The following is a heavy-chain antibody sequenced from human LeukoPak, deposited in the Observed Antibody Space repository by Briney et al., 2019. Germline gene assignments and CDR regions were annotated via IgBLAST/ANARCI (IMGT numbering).Heavy chain of an antibody. D-gene: IGHD2-2*01. CDR1: RFTFSSYW. CDR2: ISGSGGST. Sequence: GGSLRLSCAASRFTFSSYWMHWVRQAPGKGLEWVSAISGSGGSTYYADSVKGRFTISRDNSKNTLYLQMNSLRAEDTAVYYCAKDNGERSDIVVVPAARIDYWGQGTLVTVSS. V-gene: IGHV3-23*01. CDR3: AKDNGERSDIVVVPAARIDY. J-gene: IGHJ4*02.